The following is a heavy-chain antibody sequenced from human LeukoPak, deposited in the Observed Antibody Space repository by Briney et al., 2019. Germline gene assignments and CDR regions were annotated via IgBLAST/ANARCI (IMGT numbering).Heavy chain of an antibody. CDR1: GYTFTSYG. Sequence: GASVKVSCKAPGYTFTSYGISWVRQAPGQGLEWMGWINPNSGGTNYAQKFQGWVTMTRDTSISTAYMELSRLRSDDTAVYYCARGRAAAGPQYFQHWGQGTLVTVSS. D-gene: IGHD6-13*01. V-gene: IGHV1-2*04. J-gene: IGHJ1*01. CDR2: INPNSGGT. CDR3: ARGRAAAGPQYFQH.